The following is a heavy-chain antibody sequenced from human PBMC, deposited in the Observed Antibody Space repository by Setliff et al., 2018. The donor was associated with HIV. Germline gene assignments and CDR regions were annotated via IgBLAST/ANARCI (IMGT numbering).Heavy chain of an antibody. D-gene: IGHD2-15*01. CDR3: ARKNRYCSGGSCYYFDS. J-gene: IGHJ4*02. V-gene: IGHV4-39*01. CDR2: IYYSGST. Sequence: SETLSLTCTVSGGSISSSLYYWGLIRQPPGKGLEWIGSIYYSGSTYYNPSLKSRITISVDTSKNQFSLKLSSVTAADTAVYYCARKNRYCSGGSCYYFDSWGLGTLVTVSS. CDR1: GGSISSSLYY.